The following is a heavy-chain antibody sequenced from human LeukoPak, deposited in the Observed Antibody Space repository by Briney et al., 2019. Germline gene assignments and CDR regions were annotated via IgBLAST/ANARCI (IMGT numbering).Heavy chain of an antibody. Sequence: PGGSLRLSCAASGFTFSSHWMHWVRQAPGKGLVWVSRINGDGSNTTYADSVKGRFTISRDNSKNTLYLQMNSLRAEDTAVYYCARLRAGPNWFDPWGQGTLVTVSS. CDR1: GFTFSSHW. J-gene: IGHJ5*02. D-gene: IGHD6-19*01. CDR3: ARLRAGPNWFDP. CDR2: INGDGSNT. V-gene: IGHV3-74*03.